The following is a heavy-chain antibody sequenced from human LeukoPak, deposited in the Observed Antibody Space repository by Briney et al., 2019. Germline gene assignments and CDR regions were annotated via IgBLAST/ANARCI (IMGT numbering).Heavy chain of an antibody. D-gene: IGHD4-11*01. J-gene: IGHJ4*02. CDR2: IHTSGST. V-gene: IGHV4-61*02. Sequence: PSETLSLTCTVSGGSISSSSYYWSWIRQPAGKGLEWIGRIHTSGSTNYNPALKSRVTMSVDTSKNQFSLKLSSVTAADTAVYYCARDDYCFDYWGQGTLVTVSS. CDR3: ARDDYCFDY. CDR1: GGSISSSSYY.